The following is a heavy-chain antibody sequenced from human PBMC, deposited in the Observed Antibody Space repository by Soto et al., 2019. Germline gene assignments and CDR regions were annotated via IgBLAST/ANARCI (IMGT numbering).Heavy chain of an antibody. CDR1: GYSFSSYV. CDR2: IRAYNGNT. V-gene: IGHV1-18*01. J-gene: IGHJ4*02. CDR3: ARVGAWGCSPDSSCFDD. Sequence: QVQLLQSGAEVKKPGASVKVSCKASGYSFSSYVITWVRQAPGQGLEWMGWIRAYNGNTNYAQKLHGRITMTADTSTSTDDMELWSLTSDDTAVYYGARVGAWGCSPDSSCFDDWGRGTLVNVSS. D-gene: IGHD3-22*01.